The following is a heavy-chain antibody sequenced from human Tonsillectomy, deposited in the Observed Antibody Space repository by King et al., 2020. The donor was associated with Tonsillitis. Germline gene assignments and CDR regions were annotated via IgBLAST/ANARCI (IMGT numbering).Heavy chain of an antibody. Sequence: VQLVESGGGLVQPGGSLRLSCAASGFTFSIYAMTWVRQAPGKGLEWVSTISSSGGSTYYADSVKGRFTISRDNSKNTLYLQMNSLRAEDTAVYYCARAEPGYSSAWYGDCDYGGQGTLVTVS. V-gene: IGHV3-23*04. D-gene: IGHD6-19*01. J-gene: IGHJ4*02. CDR3: ARAEPGYSSAWYGDCDY. CDR1: GFTFSIYA. CDR2: ISSSGGST.